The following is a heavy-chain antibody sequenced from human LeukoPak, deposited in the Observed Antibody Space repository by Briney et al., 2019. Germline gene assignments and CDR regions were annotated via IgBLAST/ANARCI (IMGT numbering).Heavy chain of an antibody. J-gene: IGHJ4*02. CDR2: FSSSGTYI. CDR1: GFTFSSHS. D-gene: IGHD2-15*01. CDR3: ARGGDIVDVPIAGFDY. V-gene: IGHV3-21*06. Sequence: KPGGSLRLSYTASGFTFSSHSMNWVRQAPGKGLEWVSSFSSSGTYIFYGDAVKGRFTMSRDNAKNSVYLEMNSLRADDTAVYYCARGGDIVDVPIAGFDYWGQGALVTVSS.